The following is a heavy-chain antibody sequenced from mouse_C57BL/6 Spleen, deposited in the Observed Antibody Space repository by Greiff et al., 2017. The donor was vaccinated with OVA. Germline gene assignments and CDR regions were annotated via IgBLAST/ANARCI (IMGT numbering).Heavy chain of an antibody. CDR3: ARSGAYGNYFDY. V-gene: IGHV1-82*01. D-gene: IGHD2-1*01. CDR2: IYPGDGDT. Sequence: VKLVESGPELVKPGASVKISCKASGYAFSSSWLNWVKQRPGKGLEWIGRIYPGDGDTNYNGKFKGKATLTADKSSSTAYMQLSSLTSEDSAVYFCARSGAYGNYFDYWGQGTTLTVSS. CDR1: GYAFSSSW. J-gene: IGHJ2*01.